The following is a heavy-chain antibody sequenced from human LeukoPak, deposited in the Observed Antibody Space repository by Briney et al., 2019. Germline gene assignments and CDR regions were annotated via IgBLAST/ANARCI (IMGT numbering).Heavy chain of an antibody. V-gene: IGHV4-4*09. D-gene: IGHD6-6*01. CDR2: IYSSGRT. J-gene: IGHJ4*02. CDR1: GGSISSYY. CDR3: GRHSSYLYFDY. Sequence: PSETLSLTCTVSGGSISSYYWSWIRQSPGRGLEWIGFIYSSGRTNYNPSLKSRVTISVDTTKNQSSHMQIYVVAADATADYCGRHSSYLYFDYCGQGALVTVSS.